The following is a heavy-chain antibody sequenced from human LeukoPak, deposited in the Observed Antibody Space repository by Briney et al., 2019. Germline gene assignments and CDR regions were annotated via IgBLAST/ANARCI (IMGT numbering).Heavy chain of an antibody. CDR2: INQDGSQI. J-gene: IGHJ4*02. Sequence: GGSLRLSCVTSGFTFNKYWLTWVRQPPGKGLEWVANINQDGSQIYYLESVKGRFTITRDNAKNSLHLQMNSLRAEDTAVYYCARGYYSSGTYYWSFFDYWGQGTLVTVSS. CDR3: ARGYYSSGTYYWSFFDY. CDR1: GFTFNKYW. V-gene: IGHV3-7*01. D-gene: IGHD3-10*01.